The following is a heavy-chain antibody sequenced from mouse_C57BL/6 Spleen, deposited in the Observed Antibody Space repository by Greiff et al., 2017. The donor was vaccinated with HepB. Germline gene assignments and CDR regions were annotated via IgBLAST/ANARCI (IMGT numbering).Heavy chain of an antibody. Sequence: EVQLQQSGAELVRPGASVKLSCTASGFNIKDDYMHWVKQRPEQGLEWIGWIDPENGDTEYASKFQGKATITADTSSNTAYLQLSSLTSEDTAVYYCTREDDYDVGFAYWGQGTLVTVSA. J-gene: IGHJ3*01. CDR3: TREDDYDVGFAY. CDR2: IDPENGDT. CDR1: GFNIKDDY. V-gene: IGHV14-4*01. D-gene: IGHD2-4*01.